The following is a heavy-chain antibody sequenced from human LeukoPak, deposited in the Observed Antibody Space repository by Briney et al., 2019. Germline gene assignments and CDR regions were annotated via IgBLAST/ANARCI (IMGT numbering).Heavy chain of an antibody. CDR2: ISSSSSYI. CDR1: GFTFSSYA. CDR3: ARASARYDSSGYYYAY. D-gene: IGHD3-22*01. J-gene: IGHJ4*02. V-gene: IGHV3-21*01. Sequence: PGGSLRLSCAASGFTFSSYAMSWVRQAPGKGLGWVSSISSSSSYIYYADSVKGRFTISRDNAKNSLYLQMNSLRAEDTAVYYCARASARYDSSGYYYAYWGQGTLVTVSS.